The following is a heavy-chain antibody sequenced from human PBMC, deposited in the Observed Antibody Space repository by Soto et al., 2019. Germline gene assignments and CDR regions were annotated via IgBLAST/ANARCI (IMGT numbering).Heavy chain of an antibody. D-gene: IGHD3-10*01. J-gene: IGHJ3*01. Sequence: EVKLMESGGGLVQPGGSLRLSCAASGLTFSRYEMNWVRRAPGKGLEWIAYIHGSATTMFYADSVKGRFTISRDNAKNSLFLQLNSLSAEDRAVYYGATRSGGGGAFDFWGQGTMVTVSS. CDR2: IHGSATTM. CDR1: GLTFSRYE. CDR3: ATRSGGGGAFDF. V-gene: IGHV3-48*03.